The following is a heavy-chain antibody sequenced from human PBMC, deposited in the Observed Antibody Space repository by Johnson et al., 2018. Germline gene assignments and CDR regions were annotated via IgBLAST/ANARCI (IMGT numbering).Heavy chain of an antibody. CDR1: GGSISSYY. Sequence: QVQLQESGPGLVKPSETLSLTCTVSGGSISSYYWSWIRQPPGKGLEWIGYIYYSGSTNYNPSLKSRVTISVDTSKNQFSLKLSSVTAADTAVYYRARPTLLTGYHYGMDVWGQGTTVTVSS. CDR2: IYYSGST. J-gene: IGHJ6*02. V-gene: IGHV4-59*01. CDR3: ARPTLLTGYHYGMDV. D-gene: IGHD3-9*01.